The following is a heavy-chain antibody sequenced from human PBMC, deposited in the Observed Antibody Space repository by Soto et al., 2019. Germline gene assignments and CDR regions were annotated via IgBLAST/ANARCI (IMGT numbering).Heavy chain of an antibody. J-gene: IGHJ6*02. CDR1: GYSFTSYW. CDR3: ATKQGRSSGRPNYYYGMDV. V-gene: IGHV5-51*01. CDR2: IYPGDSDT. Sequence: RGESLKISCKGSGYSFTSYWIGWVRQMPGKGLEWMGIIYPGDSDTRYSPSFQGQVTISADKSISTAYLQWSSLKASDTAMYYCATKQGRSSGRPNYYYGMDVWGQGTTVTVSS. D-gene: IGHD2-8*02.